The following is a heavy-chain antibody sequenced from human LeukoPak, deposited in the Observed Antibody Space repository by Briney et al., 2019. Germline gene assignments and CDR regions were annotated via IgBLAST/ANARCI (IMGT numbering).Heavy chain of an antibody. V-gene: IGHV3-21*01. Sequence: GGSLRLSCAASGFTFSNYSMNWVRQAPGKGLGWVSSISSSSSYIYYADSVKGRFTISRDNAKNSLYLQMNSLRAEDTAVYYCARQGYFDWTEAFDIWGQGTMVTVSS. J-gene: IGHJ3*02. D-gene: IGHD3-9*01. CDR2: ISSSSSYI. CDR1: GFTFSNYS. CDR3: ARQGYFDWTEAFDI.